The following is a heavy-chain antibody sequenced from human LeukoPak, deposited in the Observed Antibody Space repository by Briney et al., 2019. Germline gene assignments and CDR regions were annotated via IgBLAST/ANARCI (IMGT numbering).Heavy chain of an antibody. CDR1: GFTFSSYA. J-gene: IGHJ4*02. D-gene: IGHD3-10*01. CDR3: AKNVGSGSYGGIDY. CDR2: ISGSGGST. Sequence: GGSLRLSCAASGFTFSSYAMSWVRQAPGKGLEWVSAISGSGGSTYYAGSVKGRFTISRDNSKNTLYLQMNSLRAEDTAVYYCAKNVGSGSYGGIDYWGQGTLVTVSS. V-gene: IGHV3-23*01.